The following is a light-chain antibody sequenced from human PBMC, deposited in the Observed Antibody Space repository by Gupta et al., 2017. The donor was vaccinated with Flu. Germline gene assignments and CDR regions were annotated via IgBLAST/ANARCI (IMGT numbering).Light chain of an antibody. J-gene: IGKJ2*01. CDR3: QEYGGPLPYT. Sequence: PLSLSPGERAPLACRARLHVHRNSLSWYKQKPGQAPRLLIYGASRMDTGVPDRFSGSGSGTDFTLTISRLEPEDFAVYYCQEYGGPLPYTFGQGTKLEIK. V-gene: IGKV3-20*01. CDR1: LHVHRNS. CDR2: GAS.